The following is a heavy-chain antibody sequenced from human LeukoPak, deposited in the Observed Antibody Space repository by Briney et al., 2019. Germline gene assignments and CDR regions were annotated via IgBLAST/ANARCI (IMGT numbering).Heavy chain of an antibody. CDR3: ARDRGGGSLDY. Sequence: GGSLRLSCAASGFTFSRSAMNWVRQAPGRGLEWVSSISSDSYYIYYGDSLKGRFTISRDNAKNSLVLQMNSLRSEDTAVYYCARDRGGGSLDYWGQGTLVTVSS. D-gene: IGHD3-16*01. V-gene: IGHV3-21*01. CDR2: ISSDSYYI. J-gene: IGHJ4*02. CDR1: GFTFSRSA.